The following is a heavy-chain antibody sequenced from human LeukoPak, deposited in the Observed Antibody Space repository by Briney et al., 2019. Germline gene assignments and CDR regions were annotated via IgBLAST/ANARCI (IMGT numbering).Heavy chain of an antibody. D-gene: IGHD5-12*01. J-gene: IGHJ6*03. CDR1: GFTFNNYN. CDR2: ISSISSSYI. Sequence: GGSLRLSCAASGFTFNNYNMNWVRQAPGKGLEWVSSISSISSSYIYYADSVKGRFTISRDNARNSLYLQMNSLRAEDTAVYYCAREHSGYDFPGRDYYYMDVWGKGTTVSVSS. CDR3: AREHSGYDFPGRDYYYMDV. V-gene: IGHV3-21*01.